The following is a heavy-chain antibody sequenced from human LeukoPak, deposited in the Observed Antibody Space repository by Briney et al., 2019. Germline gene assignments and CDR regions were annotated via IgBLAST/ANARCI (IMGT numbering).Heavy chain of an antibody. D-gene: IGHD3-10*01. CDR2: ISAYNGNT. Sequence: ASVKVSCKASGYTFTSYGIGWGRQALGQGLEWMGGISAYNGNTNYAQKLQGRVTMTTDTSTSTAYMELRSLRSDDTAVYYCATCTMVRGVILLGFDYWGQGTLVTVSS. V-gene: IGHV1-18*04. CDR3: ATCTMVRGVILLGFDY. CDR1: GYTFTSYG. J-gene: IGHJ4*02.